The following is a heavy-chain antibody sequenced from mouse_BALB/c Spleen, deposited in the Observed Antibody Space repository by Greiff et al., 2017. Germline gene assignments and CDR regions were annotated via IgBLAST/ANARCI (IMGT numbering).Heavy chain of an antibody. CDR3: ARRAYDCGSSLGFDV. D-gene: IGHD1-1*01. CDR2: ISSGSSTI. J-gene: IGHJ1*01. CDR1: GFTFSSFG. V-gene: IGHV5-17*02. Sequence: DVKLVESGGGLVQPGGSRKLSCAASGFTFSSFGMHWVRQAPEKGLEWVAYISSGSSTIYYADTVKGRFTISRDNPKNTLFLQMTSLRSEDTAMYYCARRAYDCGSSLGFDVWGAGTTVTVSS.